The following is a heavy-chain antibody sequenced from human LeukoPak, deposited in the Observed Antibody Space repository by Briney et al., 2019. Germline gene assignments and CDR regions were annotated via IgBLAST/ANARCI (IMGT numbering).Heavy chain of an antibody. V-gene: IGHV3-23*01. Sequence: GGSLRLSCAASGFPFTTYAMSWVRQAPGKGLEWVSAISGSGGSTYYADSVKGRFTISRDNSKNTLYLQMNSLRAEDTAVYYCARAVRGVKYNWFDPWGQGTLVTVSS. D-gene: IGHD3-10*01. J-gene: IGHJ5*02. CDR3: ARAVRGVKYNWFDP. CDR1: GFPFTTYA. CDR2: ISGSGGST.